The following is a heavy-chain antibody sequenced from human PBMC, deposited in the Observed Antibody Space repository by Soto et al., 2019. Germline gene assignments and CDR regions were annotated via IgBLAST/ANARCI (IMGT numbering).Heavy chain of an antibody. D-gene: IGHD2-15*01. V-gene: IGHV4-31*03. CDR2: IYYSGST. J-gene: IGHJ4*02. CDR1: GGSISSGGYY. Sequence: QVQLQESGPGLLKPSQTLSLTCTVSGGSISSGGYYWSWIRQHPGKGLEWFGYIYYSGSTYYNPSRKSRVTISVDTSKNQFSLKLSSVTAADTAVYYCARVVVVAATNLFDYWGQGTLVTVSS. CDR3: ARVVVVAATNLFDY.